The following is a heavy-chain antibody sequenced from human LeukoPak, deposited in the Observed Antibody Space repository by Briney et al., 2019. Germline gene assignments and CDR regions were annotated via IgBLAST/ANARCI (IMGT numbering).Heavy chain of an antibody. D-gene: IGHD5-18*01. Sequence: GGSLRLSCAPCGFNVMTYYMRCGREAPGQGLERVSLICGGGTTYYADSVKGRFTISRDNSRNTLYLQMNSLRAEDTAVYYCARAPGYNYGIFDSWGQGTLVTVSS. J-gene: IGHJ4*02. CDR2: ICGGGTT. CDR3: ARAPGYNYGIFDS. V-gene: IGHV3-66*01. CDR1: GFNVMTYY.